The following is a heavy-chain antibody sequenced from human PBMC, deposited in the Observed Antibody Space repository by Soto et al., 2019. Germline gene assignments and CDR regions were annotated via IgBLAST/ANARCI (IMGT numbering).Heavy chain of an antibody. CDR3: AKIPGQDCSSTSCYKGYFDY. J-gene: IGHJ4*02. Sequence: PXGSLLLSCAASGFTFSSYAMSWVRQAPGKGLEWVSAISGSGGSTYYADSVKGRFTISRDNSKNTLYLQMNSLRAEDTAVYYCAKIPGQDCSSTSCYKGYFDYWGQGTLVTVYS. V-gene: IGHV3-23*01. D-gene: IGHD2-2*01. CDR1: GFTFSSYA. CDR2: ISGSGGST.